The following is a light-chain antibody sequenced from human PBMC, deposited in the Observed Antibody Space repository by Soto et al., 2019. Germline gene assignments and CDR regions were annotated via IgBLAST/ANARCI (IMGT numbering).Light chain of an antibody. Sequence: PGERVTLSGWSSQSVSSYLAWYQQKPGQAPRLLIYDASNRATGIPARFSGSGSGTDFTLTISSLEPEDFAVYYCQQYGGSPRTFGQGTKVDI. CDR1: QSVSSY. J-gene: IGKJ1*01. CDR3: QQYGGSPRT. V-gene: IGKV3-11*01. CDR2: DAS.